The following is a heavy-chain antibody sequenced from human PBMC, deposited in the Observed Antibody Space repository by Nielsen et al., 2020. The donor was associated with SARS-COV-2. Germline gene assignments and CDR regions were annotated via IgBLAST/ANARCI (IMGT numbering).Heavy chain of an antibody. CDR1: GGTFSSYA. Sequence: SVKVSCKASGGTFSSYAISWVRQAPGQGPEWMGGIIPIFGTANYAQKFQGRVTITADKSTSTAYMELSSLRSEDTAVYYCARGEGGGVNFDYWGQGTLVTVSS. D-gene: IGHD3-16*01. CDR3: ARGEGGGVNFDY. J-gene: IGHJ4*02. V-gene: IGHV1-69*06. CDR2: IIPIFGTA.